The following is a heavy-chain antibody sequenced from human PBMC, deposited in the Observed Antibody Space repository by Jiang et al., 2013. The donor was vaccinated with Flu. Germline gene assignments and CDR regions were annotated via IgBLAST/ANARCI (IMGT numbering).Heavy chain of an antibody. CDR2: IFWDDDE. V-gene: IGHV2-5*05. Sequence: PTQTLTLTCTFSGFSLSTSGLGVGWIRQPPEKALEWLAIIFWDDDERYGPALKSRLSITKDTSKNQVVLTITNVDPVDTATYYCAHIGVFRNRGFNYWGKGTLVTVSS. CDR1: GFSLSTSGLG. D-gene: IGHD1-14*01. J-gene: IGHJ4*02. CDR3: AHIGVFRNRGFNY.